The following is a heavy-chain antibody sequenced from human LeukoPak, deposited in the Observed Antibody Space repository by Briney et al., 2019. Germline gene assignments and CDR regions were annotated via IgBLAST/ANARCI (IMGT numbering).Heavy chain of an antibody. J-gene: IGHJ3*02. Sequence: SETLSLTCTVSGGSISSYYWSWIRQPAGKGLEWIGRIYTSGSTNYNPSLKSRVTMSVDKSKNQFSLKLSSVTAADTAVYYCASTPVTYYDYIWGSSSDAFDIWGQGTMVTVSS. CDR1: GGSISSYY. CDR3: ASTPVTYYDYIWGSSSDAFDI. CDR2: IYTSGST. D-gene: IGHD3-16*01. V-gene: IGHV4-4*07.